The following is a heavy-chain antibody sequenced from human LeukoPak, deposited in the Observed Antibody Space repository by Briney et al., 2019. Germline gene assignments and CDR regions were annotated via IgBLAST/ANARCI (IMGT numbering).Heavy chain of an antibody. CDR3: AKRGAGGKLFDY. V-gene: IGHV3-23*01. D-gene: IGHD6-13*01. Sequence: GGSLRLSCSASGFTFSSYAISWVRQAPGKGLEWVSAITGDGDTTYYADSVRGRFSISRDNSKNIVYLQLNSLRAEDTAVYYCAKRGAGGKLFDYGGQGTLVTVSS. CDR1: GFTFSSYA. CDR2: ITGDGDTT. J-gene: IGHJ4*02.